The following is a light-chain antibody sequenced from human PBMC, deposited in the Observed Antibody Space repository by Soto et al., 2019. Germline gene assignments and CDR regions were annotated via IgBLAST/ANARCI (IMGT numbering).Light chain of an antibody. CDR3: QQYGSSPTT. CDR1: QSVFNNH. Sequence: EIVLTQSPGTLSLSPGERATLSCRASQSVFNNHIGWYQQKPGQAPRRLIFGASFRATGIPDRFSGSGSGTDLTLTISRLEPEDFAVYYCQQYGSSPTTFGQGTKVEIK. V-gene: IGKV3-20*01. J-gene: IGKJ1*01. CDR2: GAS.